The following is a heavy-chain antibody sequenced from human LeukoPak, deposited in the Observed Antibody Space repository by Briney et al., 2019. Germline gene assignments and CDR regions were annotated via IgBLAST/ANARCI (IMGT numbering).Heavy chain of an antibody. D-gene: IGHD3-22*01. J-gene: IGHJ4*02. CDR3: ARDISGYYGY. Sequence: PSETLSLTCTLSGGSISSYYWSWIRQPPGKGLEWIGYIYYSGSTNYNPSLKSRVTISVDTSKNQFSLKLSSVTAADTAVYYCARDISGYYGYWGQGTLVTVSS. CDR2: IYYSGST. CDR1: GGSISSYY. V-gene: IGHV4-59*01.